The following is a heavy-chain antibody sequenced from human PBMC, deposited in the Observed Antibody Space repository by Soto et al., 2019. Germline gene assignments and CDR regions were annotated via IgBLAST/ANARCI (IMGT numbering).Heavy chain of an antibody. CDR3: VRDHIYAFDM. J-gene: IGHJ3*02. CDR2: RKSVDVV. D-gene: IGHD2-21*01. V-gene: IGHV3-33*08. CDR1: GFTISSYA. Sequence: GGSLRLSCVASGFTISSYAMNWVRQAPGEGQGLRSPDRKSVDVVKNVDPGDRRITKNKNNAKNSLYLQMNSLRAEDTAVYYCVRDHIYAFDMWGQGTMVTVSS.